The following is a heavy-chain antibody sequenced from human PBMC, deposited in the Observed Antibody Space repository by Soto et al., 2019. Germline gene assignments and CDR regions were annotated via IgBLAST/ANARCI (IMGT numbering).Heavy chain of an antibody. D-gene: IGHD2-2*01. V-gene: IGHV1-69*08. J-gene: IGHJ6*02. CDR2: IIPILGIA. CDR3: ARDLSTSYCYYYYGMDV. CDR1: GGTFSSYT. Sequence: QVQLVQSGAEVKKPGSSVKVSCKASGGTFSSYTISWVRQAPGQGLEWMGRIIPILGIANYAQKFQGRGTMTADKSTSTAYMELSSLRSEDTAGYYCARDLSTSYCYYYYGMDVWGQGTTVTVSS.